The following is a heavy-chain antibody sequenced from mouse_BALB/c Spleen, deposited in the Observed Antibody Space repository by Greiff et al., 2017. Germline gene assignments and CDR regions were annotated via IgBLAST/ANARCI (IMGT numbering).Heavy chain of an antibody. CDR3: ARGGGNWDAMDY. CDR2: ISYSGST. V-gene: IGHV3-2*02. CDR1: GYSITSDYA. Sequence: EVKLMESGPGLVKPSQSLSLTCTVTGYSITSDYAWNWIRQFPGNKLEWMGYISYSGSTSYNPSLKSRISITRDTSKNQFFLQLNSVTTEDTATYYCARGGGNWDAMDYWGQGTSVTVSS. D-gene: IGHD4-1*01. J-gene: IGHJ4*01.